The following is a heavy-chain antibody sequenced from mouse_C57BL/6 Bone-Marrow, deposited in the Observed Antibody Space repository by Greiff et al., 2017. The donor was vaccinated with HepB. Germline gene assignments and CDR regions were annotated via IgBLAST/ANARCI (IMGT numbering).Heavy chain of an antibody. CDR3: AIYYYGPFYAMDY. CDR2: IYPGDGDT. CDR1: GYAFSSYW. D-gene: IGHD1-1*01. J-gene: IGHJ4*01. V-gene: IGHV1-80*01. Sequence: QVHVKQSGAELVKPGASVKISCKASGYAFSSYWMNWVKQRPGKGLEWIGQIYPGDGDTNYNGKFKGKATLTADKSSSTAYMQLSSLTSEDSAVYFCAIYYYGPFYAMDYWGQGTSVTVSS.